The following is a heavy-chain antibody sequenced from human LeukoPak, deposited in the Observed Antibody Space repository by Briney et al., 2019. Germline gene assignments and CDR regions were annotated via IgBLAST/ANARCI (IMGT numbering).Heavy chain of an antibody. J-gene: IGHJ5*02. D-gene: IGHD3-22*01. Sequence: PGGSLRLSCAASGFTFSSYGMHWVRQAPGKGLEWVAFIRYDGSNKYYADSVKGRFTISRDNSKNTLYLQMNSLRAEDTAVYYCAKDLIALDYYDSSGGFDPWGQGTLVTVSS. CDR3: AKDLIALDYYDSSGGFDP. CDR1: GFTFSSYG. CDR2: IRYDGSNK. V-gene: IGHV3-30*02.